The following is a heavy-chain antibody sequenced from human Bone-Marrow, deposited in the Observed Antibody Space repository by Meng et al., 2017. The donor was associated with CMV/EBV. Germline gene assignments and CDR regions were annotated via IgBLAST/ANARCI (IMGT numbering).Heavy chain of an antibody. V-gene: IGHV3-30-3*01. Sequence: GGSLRLSCAVSGFTFSSYAMHWVRQAPGKGLEWVAVISYDGSNKYYADSVKGRFTISRDNSKNTLYLQMNSLRAEDTAVYYCAREFEGPDIVVVPAAILDYWGQGTLVTVSS. CDR2: ISYDGSNK. CDR3: AREFEGPDIVVVPAAILDY. J-gene: IGHJ4*02. D-gene: IGHD2-2*02. CDR1: GFTFSSYA.